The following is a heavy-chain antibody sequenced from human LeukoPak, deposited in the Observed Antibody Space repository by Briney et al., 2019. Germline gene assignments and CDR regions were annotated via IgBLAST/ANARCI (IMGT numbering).Heavy chain of an antibody. CDR2: ISYSGTT. CDR3: ARLRVGGTSWYFDY. Sequence: SETLSLTCTVSGGSITSYYWSWIRQPPGKGLEWVGYISYSGTTNYNPSLKSRVTISADTSKNQFSLKLSSVTAADTAVYYCARLRVGGTSWYFDYWGQGTLVTVSS. V-gene: IGHV4-59*08. CDR1: GGSITSYY. J-gene: IGHJ4*02. D-gene: IGHD1-26*01.